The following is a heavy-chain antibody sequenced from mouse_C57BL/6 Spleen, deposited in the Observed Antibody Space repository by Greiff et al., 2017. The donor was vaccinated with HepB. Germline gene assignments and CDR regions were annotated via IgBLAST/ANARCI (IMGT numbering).Heavy chain of an antibody. CDR3: ARGGGDYYAMDY. Sequence: VQLKESGPELVKPGASVKISCKASGYAFSSSWMNWVKQRPGKGLEWIGRIYPGDGDTNYNGKFKGKATLTADKSSSTAYMQLSSLTSEDSAVYFCARGGGDYYAMDYWGQGTSVTVSS. J-gene: IGHJ4*01. CDR2: IYPGDGDT. V-gene: IGHV1-82*01. CDR1: GYAFSSSW. D-gene: IGHD3-3*01.